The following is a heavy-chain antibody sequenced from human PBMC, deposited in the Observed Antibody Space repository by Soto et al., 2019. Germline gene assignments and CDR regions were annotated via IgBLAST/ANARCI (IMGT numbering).Heavy chain of an antibody. CDR3: ASAQGEDIVVVPAAMRWGLDY. CDR2: ISGSGGST. Sequence: PGGSLRLSCAASGFTFSSYAMSWVRQAPGKGLEWVSAISGSGGSTYYADSVKGRFTISRDNSKNTLYLQMNSLRAEDTAVYYCASAQGEDIVVVPAAMRWGLDYWGQGTLVTVSS. V-gene: IGHV3-23*01. D-gene: IGHD2-2*01. J-gene: IGHJ4*02. CDR1: GFTFSSYA.